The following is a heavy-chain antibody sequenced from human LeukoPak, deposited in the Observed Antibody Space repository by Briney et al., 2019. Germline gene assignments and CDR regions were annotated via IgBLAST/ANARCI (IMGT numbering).Heavy chain of an antibody. CDR3: ASLRGQAGYYQFDY. J-gene: IGHJ4*02. CDR1: GYSFTGYW. CDR2: IYPGNSDT. Sequence: GESLKISRKGSGYSFTGYWIGWVRQMPGKGLEWMGIIYPGNSDTRYSPSFQGQVTISADKSISTAYLQWSSLKASDTAMYYCASLRGQAGYYQFDYWGQGTLVTVSS. D-gene: IGHD3-9*01. V-gene: IGHV5-51*01.